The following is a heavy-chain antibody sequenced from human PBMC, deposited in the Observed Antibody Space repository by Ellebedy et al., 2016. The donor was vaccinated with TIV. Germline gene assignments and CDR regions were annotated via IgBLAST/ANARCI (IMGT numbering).Heavy chain of an antibody. D-gene: IGHD3-10*01. CDR2: ISAYNGNT. CDR3: AREIKGSGSYFAAV. CDR1: GYTFTNYG. Sequence: ASVKVSXKASGYTFTNYGISWVRQAPGQGLEWMGWISAYNGNTNYAQKLQGRVTMTTNTSTSTVYMELRSLRSDDTAVYYCAREIKGSGSYFAAVWGQGTTVTVSS. J-gene: IGHJ6*02. V-gene: IGHV1-18*01.